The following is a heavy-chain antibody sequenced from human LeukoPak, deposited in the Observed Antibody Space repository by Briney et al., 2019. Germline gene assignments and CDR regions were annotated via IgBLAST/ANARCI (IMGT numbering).Heavy chain of an antibody. D-gene: IGHD3-22*01. CDR2: IKSDGSGT. CDR3: ARVHYDSSGYYTNYYYYMDV. CDR1: GFTFSSYW. Sequence: GGSLRLSCAASGFTFSSYWMHWVRQSPGKGLVWVSRIKSDGSGTTYADSVKGRFTISRDNAKNTLYLQMNSLRAEDTAVYYCARVHYDSSGYYTNYYYYMDVWGKGTTVTISS. V-gene: IGHV3-74*01. J-gene: IGHJ6*03.